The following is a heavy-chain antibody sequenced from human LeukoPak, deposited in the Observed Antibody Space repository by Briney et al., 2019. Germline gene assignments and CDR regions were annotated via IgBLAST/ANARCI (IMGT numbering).Heavy chain of an antibody. D-gene: IGHD2-8*02. CDR3: ARAGLVVIPDI. CDR2: INPNSGDT. V-gene: IGHV1-2*02. CDR1: GYTFTDYY. J-gene: IGHJ4*02. Sequence: AASVKVSCKASGYTFTDYYMHWVRQAPGQGLGWMGWINPNSGDTNYAQKFQGRVTMTRDTSISTVYVELSRLRSDDTAVYYCARAGLVVIPDIWGQGTLVTVSP.